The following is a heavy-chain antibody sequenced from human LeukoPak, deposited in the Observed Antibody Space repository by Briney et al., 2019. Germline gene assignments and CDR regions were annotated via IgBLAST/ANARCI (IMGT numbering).Heavy chain of an antibody. CDR3: AGHKGF. CDR2: IYYSGST. CDR1: GGSISNNY. Sequence: SETLSLTCTVSGGSISNNYWSWFRQPPGKGLEWIGYIYYSGSTNYNPSLKSRVTISVDTSKSQFSLKLSSVTAADTAVYYCAGHKGFRGQGTLVTVSS. J-gene: IGHJ4*02. V-gene: IGHV4-59*01.